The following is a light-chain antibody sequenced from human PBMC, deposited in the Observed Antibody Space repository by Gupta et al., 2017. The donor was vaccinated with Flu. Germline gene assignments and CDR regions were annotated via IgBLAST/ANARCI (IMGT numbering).Light chain of an antibody. Sequence: WTRISGSIGLNYVQWYQQRPGTSPKNIIYEDDQRASGVPDRFSGSIDRSSNSASLTISGLMTEDEADYYCQSYEVFGGGTKLTVL. J-gene: IGLJ2*01. V-gene: IGLV6-57*01. CDR2: EDD. CDR1: SGSIGLNY. CDR3: QSYEV.